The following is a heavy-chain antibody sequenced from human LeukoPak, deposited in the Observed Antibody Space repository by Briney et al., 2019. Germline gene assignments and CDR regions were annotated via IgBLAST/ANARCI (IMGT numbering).Heavy chain of an antibody. CDR1: GGTFSSYA. CDR3: ARDYYDSSGYYYAHDY. D-gene: IGHD3-22*01. Sequence: SVKVSCKASGGTFSSYAISWVRQAPGQGLEWMGRIIPIFGTANYAQKLQGRVTITTDQSTSTAYMELSSLRSEDTAVYYCARDYYDSSGYYYAHDYWGQGTLVTVSS. V-gene: IGHV1-69*05. J-gene: IGHJ4*02. CDR2: IIPIFGTA.